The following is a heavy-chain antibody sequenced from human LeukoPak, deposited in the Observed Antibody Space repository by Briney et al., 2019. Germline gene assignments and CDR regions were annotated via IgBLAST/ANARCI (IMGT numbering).Heavy chain of an antibody. CDR2: INHSGST. Sequence: SETLSLTCAVYGGSFSGYYWSWIRQPPGKGLEWIGEINHSGSTNYNPSLKSRVTISVDTSKNQFSLKLSSVTAADTAVYYCARGNRNFRWFDPWGQGTLVTVSS. CDR1: GGSFSGYY. J-gene: IGHJ5*02. V-gene: IGHV4-34*01. CDR3: ARGNRNFRWFDP. D-gene: IGHD2/OR15-2a*01.